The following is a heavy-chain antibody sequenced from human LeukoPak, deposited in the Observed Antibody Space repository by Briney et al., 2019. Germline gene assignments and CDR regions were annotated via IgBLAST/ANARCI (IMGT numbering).Heavy chain of an antibody. V-gene: IGHV3-48*03. J-gene: IGHJ4*02. D-gene: IGHD1-1*01. CDR2: MSRSGNII. CDR1: GFTFSSYE. Sequence: GGSLRLSCAASGFTFSSYEMNWVRQVPGKGLESVSYMSRSGNIIYYADSVKGRFTISRDNAKNSLYLQMDSLRAEDTAMYYCAREILEPGKTHEYWGQGTLVTVSS. CDR3: AREILEPGKTHEY.